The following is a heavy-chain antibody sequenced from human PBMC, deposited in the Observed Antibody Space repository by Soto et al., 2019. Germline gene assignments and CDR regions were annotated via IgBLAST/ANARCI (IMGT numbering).Heavy chain of an antibody. J-gene: IGHJ6*01. CDR3: AKRGLRSGSYYNWSNYYYGMDV. D-gene: IGHD3-10*01. CDR1: GFTFSSYA. V-gene: IGHV3-23*01. CDR2: ISGSGGST. Sequence: EVQLLESGGGLVQPGGSLRLSCAASGFTFSSYAMSSVRQAPGKGLEWVSAISGSGGSTYYADSVKGRFTISRDNSKNTLYLQKSSLRAEDTAVYNCAKRGLRSGSYYNWSNYYYGMDVWGQGTTVTVSS.